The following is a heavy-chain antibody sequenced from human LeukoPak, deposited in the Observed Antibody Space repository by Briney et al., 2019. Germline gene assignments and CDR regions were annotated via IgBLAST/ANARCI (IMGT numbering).Heavy chain of an antibody. D-gene: IGHD3-22*01. CDR2: ISGSGGST. V-gene: IGHV3-23*01. Sequence: GGSLRLSCAASGFTFSSYAMSWVRQAPGKGLEWVSAISGSGGSTYYADSVKGRFTISRDNSKNTLYLQMNSLRAEDTAMYYCARMFGWYSDSSTYSRAFDYWGQGTLVTVSS. J-gene: IGHJ4*02. CDR1: GFTFSSYA. CDR3: ARMFGWYSDSSTYSRAFDY.